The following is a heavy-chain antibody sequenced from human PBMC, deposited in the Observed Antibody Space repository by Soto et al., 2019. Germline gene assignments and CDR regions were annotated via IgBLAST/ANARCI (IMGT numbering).Heavy chain of an antibody. V-gene: IGHV2-5*01. J-gene: IGHJ4*02. CDR2: IYWNDDK. CDR1: GFSLHYSEVG. CDR3: AHRGPGYYDSSGGLPYY. D-gene: IGHD3-22*01. Sequence: GPKLVNPEQPLTQTCTFPGFSLHYSEVGVGWIRQPPGKALEWLALIYWNDDKRYSPSLKSRLTITKDTSKNQVVLTMTNMDPVDTATYYCAHRGPGYYDSSGGLPYYWGQRTLVTVSS.